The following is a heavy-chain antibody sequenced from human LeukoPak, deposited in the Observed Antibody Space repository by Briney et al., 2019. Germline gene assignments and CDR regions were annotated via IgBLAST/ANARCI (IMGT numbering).Heavy chain of an antibody. J-gene: IGHJ4*02. CDR1: GFSFSSYE. CDR3: AGAGKDTSGYYDY. V-gene: IGHV3-48*03. D-gene: IGHD3-22*01. Sequence: GGSLRLSCAASGFSFSSYEMNWVRRAPGKGLEWVSYISSSGTTIYYADSVKGRFTISRDNAKNSLYLQMNSLRVEDTAVYYCAGAGKDTSGYYDYWGQGTLVTVSS. CDR2: ISSSGTTI.